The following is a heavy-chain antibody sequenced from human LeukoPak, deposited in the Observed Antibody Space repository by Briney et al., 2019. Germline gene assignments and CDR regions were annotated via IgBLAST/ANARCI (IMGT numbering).Heavy chain of an antibody. V-gene: IGHV3-33*08. CDR1: GFTFSSYW. J-gene: IGHJ4*02. Sequence: GGSLRLSCAPSGFTFSSYWMHWVRQAPGKGLEWVAVIWYDGSNKYYADSVEGRFTISRDNSKNTLYLQMNSLRAEDTAVYYCARDSYSYGYSDYWGQGTLVTVSS. CDR3: ARDSYSYGYSDY. CDR2: IWYDGSNK. D-gene: IGHD5-18*01.